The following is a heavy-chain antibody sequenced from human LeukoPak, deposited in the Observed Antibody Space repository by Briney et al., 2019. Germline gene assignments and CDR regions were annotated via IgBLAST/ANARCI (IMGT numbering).Heavy chain of an antibody. CDR1: GYTFTGYY. D-gene: IGHD2-2*01. J-gene: IGHJ4*02. Sequence: ASVKVSCKASGYTFTGYYMHWVRQAPGQGLEWMGWINPNSGGTNYAQKFQGRVTMTRDTSISTAYMGLSRLRSDDTAVYYWARGTTVTNIVVVPAAFDYWGQGTLVTVSS. CDR3: ARGTTVTNIVVVPAAFDY. CDR2: INPNSGGT. V-gene: IGHV1-2*02.